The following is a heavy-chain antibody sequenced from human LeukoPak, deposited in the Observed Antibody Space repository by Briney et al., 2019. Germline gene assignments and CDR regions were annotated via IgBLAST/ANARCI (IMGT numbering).Heavy chain of an antibody. D-gene: IGHD2-2*01. Sequence: SETLSLTCTASGVSISSSSYYWAWLPQTPEKGLEWIGSVDYSGTTYDKSSLESRTIISVYTSNNHLPLKLRSVTAADTAVYYCASLIPCSSSCYFAYWGKESLVTVP. CDR1: GVSISSSSYY. CDR3: ASLIPCSSSCYFAY. J-gene: IGHJ4*02. CDR2: VDYSGTT. V-gene: IGHV4-39*01.